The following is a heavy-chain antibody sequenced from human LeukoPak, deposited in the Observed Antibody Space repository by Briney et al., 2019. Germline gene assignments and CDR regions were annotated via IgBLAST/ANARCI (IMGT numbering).Heavy chain of an antibody. D-gene: IGHD1-14*01. CDR3: ARQPNGGRPYYFDY. V-gene: IGHV3-21*01. CDR2: ISSSSSYI. J-gene: IGHJ4*02. CDR1: GFTFSSYS. Sequence: GGSLRLSCAASGFTFSSYSMNWVRQAPGKGLEWVSSISSSSSYIYYADSVKCRFTISRDNAKNSLYLQMNSLRAEDTAVYYCARQPNGGRPYYFDYWGQGTLVTVSS.